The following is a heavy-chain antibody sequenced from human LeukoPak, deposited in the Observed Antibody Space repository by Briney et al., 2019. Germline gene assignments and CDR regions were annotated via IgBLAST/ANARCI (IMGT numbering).Heavy chain of an antibody. CDR2: ISYDGSNK. CDR3: ARDRYYCDSSGPYYYYGMDV. V-gene: IGHV3-30*03. Sequence: PGGSLRLSCAASGFTFSSYGMHWVRQAPGKGLEWVAVISYDGSNKYYADSVKGRFTISRDNAKNSLYLQMNSLRAEDTAVYYCARDRYYCDSSGPYYYYGMDVWGQGTTVTVSS. J-gene: IGHJ6*02. CDR1: GFTFSSYG. D-gene: IGHD3-22*01.